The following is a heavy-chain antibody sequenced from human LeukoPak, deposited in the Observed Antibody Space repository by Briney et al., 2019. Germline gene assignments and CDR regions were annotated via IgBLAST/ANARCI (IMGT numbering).Heavy chain of an antibody. CDR1: GFTFSSYA. CDR3: AKFPGYYGSGSYSRAFDY. J-gene: IGHJ4*02. Sequence: GGSLRLSCAASGFTFSSYAMSWVRQAPGKGLEWVSAISGSGGSTYYADSVKGRFTISRDNSKNTLYLQMNSLRAEDTAVYYCAKFPGYYGSGSYSRAFDYWGQGTQVTVSS. V-gene: IGHV3-23*01. D-gene: IGHD3-10*01. CDR2: ISGSGGST.